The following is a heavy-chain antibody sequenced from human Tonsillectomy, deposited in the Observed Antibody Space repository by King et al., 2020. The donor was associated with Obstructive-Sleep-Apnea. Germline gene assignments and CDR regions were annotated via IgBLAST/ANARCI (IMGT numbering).Heavy chain of an antibody. CDR3: ARPGQIDY. V-gene: IGHV5-51*01. CDR1: GYGFTAYW. Sequence: QLVQSGAEVKKPGASLKISCKGSGYGFTAYWIGWVRQMPGKGLEWMGIIYPGDSDTRYSPSFEGQVSMSVDKSSSTAYLQWTSLKASDTAMYYCARPGQIDYWGQGTLVTVSS. CDR2: IYPGDSDT. J-gene: IGHJ4*02.